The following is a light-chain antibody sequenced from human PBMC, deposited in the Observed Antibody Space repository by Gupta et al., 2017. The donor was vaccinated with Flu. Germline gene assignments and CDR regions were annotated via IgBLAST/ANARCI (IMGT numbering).Light chain of an antibody. CDR3: AAGDDSRSSYV. CDR1: SSKIGSNY. Sequence: RGTSPGPGSSSKIGSNYVHWYQQHPGTTPKLLMYRSNTRPSVVPDRFSGSKCGTAASVAISRLLAEDEADYYCAAGDDSRSSYVFGTGTKVTVL. CDR2: RSN. J-gene: IGLJ1*01. V-gene: IGLV1-47*01.